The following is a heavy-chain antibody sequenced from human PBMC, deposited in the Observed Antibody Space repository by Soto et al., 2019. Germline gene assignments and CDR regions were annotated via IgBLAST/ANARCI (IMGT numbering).Heavy chain of an antibody. J-gene: IGHJ6*02. CDR3: ARERTWFGELLYGMDV. D-gene: IGHD3-10*01. CDR1: GGALSRGVYF. CDR2: IYYSGST. V-gene: IGHV4-31*03. Sequence: SLPGPVSGGALSRGVYFWSWIRQRPGKGLEWIGYIYYSGSTYYNPSLKSRVTISVDTPKNQFSLKLSSVTAADTAVYYCARERTWFGELLYGMDVWGQGTTVTV.